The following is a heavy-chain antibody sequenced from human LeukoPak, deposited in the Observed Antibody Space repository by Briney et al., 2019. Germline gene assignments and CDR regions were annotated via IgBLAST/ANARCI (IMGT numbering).Heavy chain of an antibody. CDR1: GGSFRGYY. Sequence: SETLSLTCAVYGGSFRGYYWSWIRQPPWKELEWIGDINFGGSINYTPSLKSRITISVDTSKNQFSLSLSSVTAADTAVYYCARHGCLGDGYNTVSNCMYYFDYWGQGTLVTLSS. CDR3: ARHGCLGDGYNTVSNCMYYFDY. J-gene: IGHJ4*02. CDR2: INFGGSI. V-gene: IGHV4-34*01. D-gene: IGHD5-24*01.